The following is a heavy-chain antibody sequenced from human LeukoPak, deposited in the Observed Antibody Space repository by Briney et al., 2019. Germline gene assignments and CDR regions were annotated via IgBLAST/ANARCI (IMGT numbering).Heavy chain of an antibody. V-gene: IGHV4-39*07. D-gene: IGHD5-24*01. Sequence: SETLSLTCTVSGGSISSSSYYWGWIRQPPGKGLEWIGNIYYSGSTYYNPSLKSRVTISVDTSKNQFSLKLSSVTAADTAVYYCAREKDGYGGDYFDYWGQGTLVTVSS. J-gene: IGHJ4*02. CDR1: GGSISSSSYY. CDR3: AREKDGYGGDYFDY. CDR2: IYYSGST.